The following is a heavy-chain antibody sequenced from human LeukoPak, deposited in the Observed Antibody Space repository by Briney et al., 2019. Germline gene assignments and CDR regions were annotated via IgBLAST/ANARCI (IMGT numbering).Heavy chain of an antibody. CDR1: GGSISIGAYY. Sequence: PSQTLSLTCTVSGGSISIGAYYWSCIRQPPGKGLEWIGIFNYSGSTNYNPSLESRVTISVDTSKNHFSLKLSSVTAADTAVYYCARGPGGYSYGYYFDYWGQGTLVTVSS. V-gene: IGHV4-61*03. CDR2: FNYSGST. CDR3: ARGPGGYSYGYYFDY. D-gene: IGHD5-18*01. J-gene: IGHJ4*02.